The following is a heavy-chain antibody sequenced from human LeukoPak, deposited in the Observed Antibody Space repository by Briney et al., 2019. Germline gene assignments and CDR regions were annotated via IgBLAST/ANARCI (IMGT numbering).Heavy chain of an antibody. D-gene: IGHD6-13*01. CDR2: INWNGGST. J-gene: IGHJ4*02. CDR1: GFTFGDYG. Sequence: GGSLRLSCAASGFTFGDYGMSWVRQAPGKGLEWVSGINWNGGSTGYADSVKGRFTISRDNAKNSLYLQMNSLRAEDTALYYCARDRPGIAAAGTGLDYWGQGTLVTVSS. V-gene: IGHV3-20*04. CDR3: ARDRPGIAAAGTGLDY.